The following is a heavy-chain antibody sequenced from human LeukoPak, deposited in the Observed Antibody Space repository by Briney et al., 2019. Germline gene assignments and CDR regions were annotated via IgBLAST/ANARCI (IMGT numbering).Heavy chain of an antibody. CDR1: GGSISNYY. CDR2: IYTSGST. J-gene: IGHJ5*02. Sequence: KPSETLSLTCTISGGSISNYYWSWIRQPAARGLEWIGRIYTSGSTNYNPSLKSRVTMSVDTSKNHFSLKVYSVTAADTAVYYCARDLGRFDPWGQGTLVTVSS. V-gene: IGHV4-4*07. CDR3: ARDLGRFDP.